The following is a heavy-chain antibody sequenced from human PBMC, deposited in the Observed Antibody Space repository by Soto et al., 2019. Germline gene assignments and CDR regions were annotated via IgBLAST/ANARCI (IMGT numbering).Heavy chain of an antibody. V-gene: IGHV4-61*01. CDR1: GGSVSSGSYY. CDR2: IYYSGST. D-gene: IGHD2-2*01. Sequence: SETLSLTCTVSGGSVSSGSYYWSWIRQPPGKGLEWIGYIYYSGSTNYNPSLKSRVTISVDTSKNQFSLKLSSVTAADTAVYYCARSPYCSSTSCYRGNWFDPWGQGTLVTVS. CDR3: ARSPYCSSTSCYRGNWFDP. J-gene: IGHJ5*02.